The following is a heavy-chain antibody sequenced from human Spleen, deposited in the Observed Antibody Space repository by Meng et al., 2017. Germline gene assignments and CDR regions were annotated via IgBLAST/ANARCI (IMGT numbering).Heavy chain of an antibody. Sequence: ASVKVSCKASGYAFSGYYMHWVRQAPGQGLEWMGRINPNSGSTDYAQKFHGRVTMTRDASISTAYMELSSLRSDDTAVYYCARLWSPYYYDSSGYVPFDYWGQGTLVTVSS. J-gene: IGHJ4*02. V-gene: IGHV1-2*06. CDR2: INPNSGST. CDR3: ARLWSPYYYDSSGYVPFDY. D-gene: IGHD3-22*01. CDR1: GYAFSGYY.